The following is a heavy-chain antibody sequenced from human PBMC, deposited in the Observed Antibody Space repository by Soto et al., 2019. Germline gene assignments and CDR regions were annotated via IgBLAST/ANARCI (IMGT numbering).Heavy chain of an antibody. V-gene: IGHV5-51*01. J-gene: IGHJ4*02. D-gene: IGHD5-12*01. CDR2: IYPGDSDT. CDR3: ARHHDSGYDFAEMATWFDY. CDR1: GDSFTRYW. Sequence: GGALKTSRKGSGDSFTRYWIGWVRQMSGKGAEGGGIIYPGDSDTSYSPSFHGHVTISADNSTSTAYLHSRSLKASDTAMYYSARHHDSGYDFAEMATWFDYWGQGTLVTVSS.